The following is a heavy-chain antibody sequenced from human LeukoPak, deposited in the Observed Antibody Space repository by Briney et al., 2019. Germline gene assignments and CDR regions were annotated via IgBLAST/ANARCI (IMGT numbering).Heavy chain of an antibody. J-gene: IGHJ4*02. D-gene: IGHD3-3*01. CDR1: GYTFTSYD. CDR3: ARCYDFWSGYCQFDY. CDR2: MNPNSGNT. Sequence: ASVKVSCKASGYTFTSYDINWVRQATGQGLEWMGWMNPNSGNTGYAQKFQGRVTITRNTSISTAYMELSSLRSEDTAVYYCARCYDFWSGYCQFDYWGQGTLVTVSS. V-gene: IGHV1-8*03.